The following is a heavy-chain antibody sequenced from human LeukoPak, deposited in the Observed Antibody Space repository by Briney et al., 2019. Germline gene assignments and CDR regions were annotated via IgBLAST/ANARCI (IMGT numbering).Heavy chain of an antibody. CDR2: ISSASSYI. V-gene: IGHV3-21*01. Sequence: GGSLRLSCAASGFTFTTYSMNWVRQAPGKGLEWVSSISSASSYIYYADSLKGRFTISRDNAKNSLYLQVNNMRAEDTAVYYCARVSFADGGYFEYWGQGTLVTVSS. CDR3: ARVSFADGGYFEY. J-gene: IGHJ4*02. D-gene: IGHD2-15*01. CDR1: GFTFTTYS.